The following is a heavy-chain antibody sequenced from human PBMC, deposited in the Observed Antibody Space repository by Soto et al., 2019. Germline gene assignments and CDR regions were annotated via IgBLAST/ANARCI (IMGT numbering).Heavy chain of an antibody. V-gene: IGHV4-59*08. Sequence: SETLSLTCTVSCGSISSYYWTWILQPPGKGLEWIGFIYNSGSTHYNPSLRSRVTISVDTSKNQFSLKLRSVTAADTAVYYCASMGYHYGSGSYPLDYWGQGTLVTVS. CDR3: ASMGYHYGSGSYPLDY. CDR2: IYNSGST. CDR1: CGSISSYY. D-gene: IGHD3-10*01. J-gene: IGHJ4*02.